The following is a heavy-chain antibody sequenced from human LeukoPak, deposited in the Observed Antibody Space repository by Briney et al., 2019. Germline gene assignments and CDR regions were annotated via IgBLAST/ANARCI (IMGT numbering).Heavy chain of an antibody. Sequence: GGSLRLSCAASGFTFSRYWITWVRQAPGKGLEWVANIKQDESEKYYVDSVKGRFTISRDNAKNSLYLQMNSLRAEDTAVYYCARGSAVTARGSFDIWGQGTMVTVSS. CDR3: ARGSAVTARGSFDI. J-gene: IGHJ3*02. CDR2: IKQDESEK. V-gene: IGHV3-7*03. CDR1: GFTFSRYW. D-gene: IGHD6-19*01.